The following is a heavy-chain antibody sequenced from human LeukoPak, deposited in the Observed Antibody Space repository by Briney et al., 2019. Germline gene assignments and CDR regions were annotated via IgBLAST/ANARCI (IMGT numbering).Heavy chain of an antibody. Sequence: PSETLSLTCNVSGGSISSSTYYWGWIRQPPGKGLEWIESIYYSGSTYYNPSLTSRVTTSVDTSKNHFSLQLRSVTAADTAVYYCAKHTSITYAHFDYWGQGTLVTVSS. CDR2: IYYSGST. V-gene: IGHV4-39*01. J-gene: IGHJ4*02. CDR3: AKHTSITYAHFDY. CDR1: GGSISSSTYY. D-gene: IGHD2-2*01.